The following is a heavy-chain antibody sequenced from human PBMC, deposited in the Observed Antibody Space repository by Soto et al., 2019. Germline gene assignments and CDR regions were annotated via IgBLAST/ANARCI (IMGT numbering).Heavy chain of an antibody. V-gene: IGHV3-23*01. Sequence: GGSLRLSCAASGFTFSSYAMSWVRQAPGKGLEWVSAISGSGGSTYYADSVKGRFTISRDNSKNTLYLQMTSLKDEDTGVYYCGHIGKPEATVGSWGQGILVTVSS. CDR2: ISGSGGST. CDR1: GFTFSSYA. J-gene: IGHJ5*02. CDR3: GHIGKPEATVGS. D-gene: IGHD1-26*01.